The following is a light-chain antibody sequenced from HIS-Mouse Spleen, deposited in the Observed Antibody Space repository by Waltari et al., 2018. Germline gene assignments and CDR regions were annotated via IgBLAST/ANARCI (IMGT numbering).Light chain of an antibody. CDR1: SSNIGSNT. CDR3: AAWDDSLNGV. V-gene: IGLV1-44*01. CDR2: SNN. J-gene: IGLJ3*02. Sequence: QSVLTQPPSASGTPGQRVTISCSGSSSNIGSNTVNWYQQLPGTAPKRLIYSNNRRPSGVPDRFSGSKSGTSASLAISGLQSEDEADYYCAAWDDSLNGVFGGGTKLTVL.